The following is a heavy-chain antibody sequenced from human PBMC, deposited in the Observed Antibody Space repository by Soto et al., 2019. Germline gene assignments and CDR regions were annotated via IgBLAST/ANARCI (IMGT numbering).Heavy chain of an antibody. CDR1: GGSFSGYY. Sequence: SETLSLTCAVYGGSFSGYYWSWIRQPPGKGLEWIGEINHSGSTNYNPSLKSRVTISVDTSKNQFSLKLSSVTAADTAVYYCARAPRPVLGYCSGGSCSGRGFDYWGQGTLVTVSS. CDR3: ARAPRPVLGYCSGGSCSGRGFDY. J-gene: IGHJ4*02. CDR2: INHSGST. D-gene: IGHD2-15*01. V-gene: IGHV4-34*01.